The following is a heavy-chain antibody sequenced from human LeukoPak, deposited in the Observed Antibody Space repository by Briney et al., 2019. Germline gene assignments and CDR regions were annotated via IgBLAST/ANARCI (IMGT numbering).Heavy chain of an antibody. CDR3: ARVDSSGAGDYFDY. J-gene: IGHJ4*02. D-gene: IGHD3-22*01. Sequence: SQTLSLTCAVSGGSISSGGYSWSWIWQPPGKGLEWIGYIYHSGSTYYNPSLKSRVTISVDRSKNQFSLKLSSVTAADTAVYYCARVDSSGAGDYFDYWGQGTLVTVSS. V-gene: IGHV4-30-2*01. CDR1: GGSISSGGYS. CDR2: IYHSGST.